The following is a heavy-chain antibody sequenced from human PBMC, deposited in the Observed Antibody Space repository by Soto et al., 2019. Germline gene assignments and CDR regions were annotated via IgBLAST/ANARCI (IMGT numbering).Heavy chain of an antibody. CDR3: ARYDSRGYYWPYSYYGMAV. Sequence: EVQLVASGGGLVKPGGSLRLSCAASGFTFSTYSMNWVRQAPGKGLEWVSSISSSSSYIYYADSVKGRFTISRDNAKNSLYLQMNSLRAEDTAVYYCARYDSRGYYWPYSYYGMAVWGQGTTVTVSS. J-gene: IGHJ6*02. D-gene: IGHD3-22*01. CDR1: GFTFSTYS. V-gene: IGHV3-21*01. CDR2: ISSSSSYI.